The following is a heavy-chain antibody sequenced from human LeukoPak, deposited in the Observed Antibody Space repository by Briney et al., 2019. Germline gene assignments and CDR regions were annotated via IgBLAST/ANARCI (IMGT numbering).Heavy chain of an antibody. V-gene: IGHV1-69*05. J-gene: IGHJ5*02. CDR2: ITPIFGTA. D-gene: IGHD3-10*01. Sequence: GASVKVSCKASGGTFSSYAISWVRQAPGQGLEWMGGITPIFGTANYAQKFQGRVTMTRDTSTSTVYMELSSLRSEDTAVYYCARDYGSGSPEGWFDPWGQGTLVTVSS. CDR3: ARDYGSGSPEGWFDP. CDR1: GGTFSSYA.